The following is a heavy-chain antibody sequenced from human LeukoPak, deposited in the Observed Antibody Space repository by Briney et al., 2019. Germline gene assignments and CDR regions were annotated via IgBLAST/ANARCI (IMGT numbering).Heavy chain of an antibody. J-gene: IGHJ4*02. CDR2: ISWNSGSI. Sequence: PGGSLRLSCAASGFTFDDYAMHWVRQAPGKGLEWVSGISWNSGSIGYADSVKGRFTISRDNAKNSLYLQMNSLRAEDTALYYCAKDIGHGIAVAGPIDYWGQGTLVTVSS. V-gene: IGHV3-9*01. CDR3: AKDIGHGIAVAGPIDY. CDR1: GFTFDDYA. D-gene: IGHD6-19*01.